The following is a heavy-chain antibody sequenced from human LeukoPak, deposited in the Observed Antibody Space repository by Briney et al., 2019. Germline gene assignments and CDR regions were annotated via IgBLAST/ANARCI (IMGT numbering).Heavy chain of an antibody. D-gene: IGHD1-26*01. V-gene: IGHV1-46*01. CDR2: INPSGGST. J-gene: IGHJ3*02. CDR3: AREEAVGAKFRHAFDI. Sequence: ASVKVSCKASGYTFTSYYMHWVRRAPGQGLEWMGIINPSGGSTSYAQKSQGRVTMTRDTSTSTVYMELSSLRSEDTAVFYCAREEAVGAKFRHAFDIWGQGTMVTVSS. CDR1: GYTFTSYY.